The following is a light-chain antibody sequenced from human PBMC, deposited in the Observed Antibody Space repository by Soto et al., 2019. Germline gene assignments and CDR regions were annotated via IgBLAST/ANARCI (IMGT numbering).Light chain of an antibody. CDR2: EVS. CDR1: SSDVGGYNY. Sequence: QSALTQPASVSGSPGQSITISCTGTSSDVGGYNYVSWYQQHPGKAPKLMLYEVSNRPSGVSNRFSGSKSGNTASLTISGLQAEDEADYDCSSHTSGTTYVFGSGTKLTVL. V-gene: IGLV2-14*01. J-gene: IGLJ1*01. CDR3: SSHTSGTTYV.